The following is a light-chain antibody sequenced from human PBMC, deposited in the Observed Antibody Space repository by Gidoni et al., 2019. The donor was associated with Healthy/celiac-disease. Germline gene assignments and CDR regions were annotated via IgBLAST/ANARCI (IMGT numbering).Light chain of an antibody. CDR1: SSYVGSYNL. CDR2: EVS. V-gene: IGLV2-23*02. CDR3: CSYAGSSTLVV. Sequence: QSALTQPPSVSGSPGQSITIPCTGTSSYVGSYNLVSWYQQHPGKAPKLMIYEVSKRPSGVSNRFSGSKSGNTASLTISGLQAEDEADYYCCSYAGSSTLVVFGGGTKLTVL. J-gene: IGLJ2*01.